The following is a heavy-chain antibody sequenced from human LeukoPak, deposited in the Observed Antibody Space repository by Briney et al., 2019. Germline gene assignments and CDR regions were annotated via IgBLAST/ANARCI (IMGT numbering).Heavy chain of an antibody. CDR3: ATPDLRNCSGGSCYYFDY. J-gene: IGHJ4*02. V-gene: IGHV4-39*01. Sequence: PSETLSLTCSVSGGSISSSSYYWGWIRQPPGEGLEWNGSIFHSGSTYHNPSLKSRVTISVDTSKNQFSLKLRSVTAADTAAYYCATPDLRNCSGGSCYYFDYWGQGTLVNFSS. CDR2: IFHSGST. D-gene: IGHD2-15*01. CDR1: GGSISSSSYY.